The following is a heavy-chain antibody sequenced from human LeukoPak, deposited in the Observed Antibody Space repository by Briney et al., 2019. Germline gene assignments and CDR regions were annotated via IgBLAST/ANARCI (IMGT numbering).Heavy chain of an antibody. CDR3: ARGPGGRRGYYPLEDSYYYYYMDV. V-gene: IGHV1-18*01. CDR2: ISAYKGNT. CDR1: GYTFTSSG. J-gene: IGHJ6*03. D-gene: IGHD3-22*01. Sequence: ASVKVSCKASGYTFTSSGISWVRQAPGQGLEWMGWISAYKGNTNYAQELQGRVTMTTDTSTSTAYMELRSLRSDDTAVYYCARGPGGRRGYYPLEDSYYYYYMDVWGKGTTVTVSS.